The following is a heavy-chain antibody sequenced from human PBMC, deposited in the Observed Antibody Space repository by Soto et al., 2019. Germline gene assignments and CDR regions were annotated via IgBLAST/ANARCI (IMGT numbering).Heavy chain of an antibody. CDR1: GGTFSSYA. J-gene: IGHJ6*02. CDR2: IIPIFCTA. Sequence: QVQLVQSGAAVKKPGSSVKVSCKASGGTFSSYAISWVRQAPGQGLEWMGGIIPIFCTANYAKKFQARVTIPADKSKSTAYMELSSLRSEDTAVYYCASPPLPPNYYYCYGMDVWGQGTTVTVSS. CDR3: ASPPLPPNYYYCYGMDV. V-gene: IGHV1-69*06.